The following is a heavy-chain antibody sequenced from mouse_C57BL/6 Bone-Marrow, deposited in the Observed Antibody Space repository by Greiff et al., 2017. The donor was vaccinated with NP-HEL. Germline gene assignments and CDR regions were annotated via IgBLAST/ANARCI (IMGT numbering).Heavy chain of an antibody. V-gene: IGHV1-64*01. CDR1: GYTFTSYW. CDR3: ARDATVVATDWYFDV. CDR2: IHPNSGST. J-gene: IGHJ1*03. Sequence: QVQLQQPGAELVKPGASVKLSCKASGYTFTSYWMHWVKQRPGQGLEWIGMIHPNSGSTNYNEKFKSKATLPVDKSSSTAYMQLSSLTSEDSAVYYCARDATVVATDWYFDVWGTGTTVTVSS. D-gene: IGHD1-1*01.